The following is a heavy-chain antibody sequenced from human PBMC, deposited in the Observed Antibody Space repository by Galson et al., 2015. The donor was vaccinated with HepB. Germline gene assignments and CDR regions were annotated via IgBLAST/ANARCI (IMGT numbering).Heavy chain of an antibody. J-gene: IGHJ4*02. CDR2: ISGSAQSK. D-gene: IGHD2-2*01. CDR1: GFTYNTYA. V-gene: IGHV3-23*01. Sequence: SLRLSCAASGFTYNTYAMAWVRQSPGKGLEWVSSISGSAQSKDYADSVKGRFIISRDNSKNTVYLQINSLRVEDTAVYYCARGACSTNNCFPFDHWGQGNLVTVSS. CDR3: ARGACSTNNCFPFDH.